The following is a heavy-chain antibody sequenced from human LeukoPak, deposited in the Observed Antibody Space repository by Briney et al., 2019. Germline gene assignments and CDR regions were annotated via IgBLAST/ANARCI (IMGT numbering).Heavy chain of an antibody. CDR2: ISYDGSNK. V-gene: IGHV3-30*04. J-gene: IGHJ3*02. D-gene: IGHD3-16*01. Sequence: GGSLRLSCAASGFTFRSYAMHWVRQAPGKGLEWVAVISYDGSNKYYADSVKGRFTISRDNSKNTLYLQMNSLRAEDTAVYYCARAGGGKGGAFDIWGQGTMVTVSS. CDR1: GFTFRSYA. CDR3: ARAGGGKGGAFDI.